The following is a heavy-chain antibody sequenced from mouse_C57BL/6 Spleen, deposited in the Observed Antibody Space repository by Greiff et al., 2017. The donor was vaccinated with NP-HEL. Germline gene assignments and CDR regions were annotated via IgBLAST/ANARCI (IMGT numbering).Heavy chain of an antibody. J-gene: IGHJ3*01. CDR2: IYPGDGDT. V-gene: IGHV1-82*01. Sequence: LQESGPELVKPGASVKISCKASGYAFSSSWMNWVKQRPGKGLEWIGRIYPGDGDTNYNGKFKGKATLTADKSSSTAYMQLSSLTSEDSAVYFCARRANTTPFAYWGQGTLVTVSA. D-gene: IGHD6-1*01. CDR1: GYAFSSSW. CDR3: ARRANTTPFAY.